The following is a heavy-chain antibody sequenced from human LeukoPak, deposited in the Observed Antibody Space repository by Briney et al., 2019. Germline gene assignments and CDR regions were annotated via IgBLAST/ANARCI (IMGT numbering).Heavy chain of an antibody. CDR1: GGSFSGYY. CDR3: ARVVVYSSSSVTERDYYYYYMDV. D-gene: IGHD6-6*01. CDR2: INHSGST. J-gene: IGHJ6*03. V-gene: IGHV4-34*01. Sequence: SSETLSLTCAVYGGSFSGYYWSWIRQPPGKGLEWIGEINHSGSTNYNPSLKSRVTISVDTSENQFSLKLSSVTAADTAVYYCARVVVYSSSSVTERDYYYYYMDVWGKGTTVTVSS.